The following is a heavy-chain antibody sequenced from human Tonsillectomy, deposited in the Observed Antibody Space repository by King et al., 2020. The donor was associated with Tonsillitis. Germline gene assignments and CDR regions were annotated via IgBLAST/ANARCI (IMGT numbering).Heavy chain of an antibody. V-gene: IGHV4-38-2*02. CDR1: GYSISSGYY. Sequence: VQLQESGPGLVKPSETLSLTCTVSGYSISSGYYWGWIRQPPGKGLEWIGSIYHSGSTYYNPSLKSRVTISVDTSKNQFSLKLSSVTAADTAVYYCAREGEQLRPELISFGPWGQGTLVTVSS. CDR2: IYHSGST. J-gene: IGHJ5*02. D-gene: IGHD6-6*01. CDR3: AREGEQLRPELISFGP.